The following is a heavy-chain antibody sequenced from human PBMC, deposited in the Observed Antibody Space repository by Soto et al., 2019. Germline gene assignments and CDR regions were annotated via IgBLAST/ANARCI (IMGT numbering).Heavy chain of an antibody. J-gene: IGHJ3*02. V-gene: IGHV3-23*01. Sequence: GGSLRLSCAGSGSTFTDFTMTWVRQSPGKGLEWVSAISGDGLSTYYAGSVKGRFTISRDNSKTTLYLQMNSLRAEETAVYYCARRPDAFDIWGRGTMVTVS. CDR2: ISGDGLST. CDR1: GSTFTDFT. CDR3: ARRPDAFDI.